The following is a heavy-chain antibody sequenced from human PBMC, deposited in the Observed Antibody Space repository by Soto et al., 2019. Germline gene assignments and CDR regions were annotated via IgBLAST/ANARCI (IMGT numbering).Heavy chain of an antibody. CDR3: ARHLHLFGVVPN. CDR1: GYSFTIYC. Sequence: GESLKISCNGSGYSFTIYCIGLVLQMPGKGLEWMGIIYPGDSDTRYSPSFQGQVTISADKSISTAYLQWSSLKASDTAMYYCARHLHLFGVVPNWGQGTLVTVSS. J-gene: IGHJ4*02. CDR2: IYPGDSDT. V-gene: IGHV5-51*01. D-gene: IGHD3-3*01.